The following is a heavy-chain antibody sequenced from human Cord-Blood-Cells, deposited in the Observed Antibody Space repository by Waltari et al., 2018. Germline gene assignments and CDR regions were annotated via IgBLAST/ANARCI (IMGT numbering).Heavy chain of an antibody. CDR2: MTPKSGNT. CDR3: ARVGEPTPPYYDFWSGYHNWFDP. Sequence: QVQLVQSGAEVKKPGASVKVSCKASGYNFTSYDINWVRQATGQGLEWLGWMTPKSGNTGYAQKFQGRVTITRNTSISTAYMELSSLRSEDTAVYYCARVGEPTPPYYDFWSGYHNWFDPWGQGTLVTVSS. V-gene: IGHV1-8*03. D-gene: IGHD3-3*01. CDR1: GYNFTSYD. J-gene: IGHJ5*02.